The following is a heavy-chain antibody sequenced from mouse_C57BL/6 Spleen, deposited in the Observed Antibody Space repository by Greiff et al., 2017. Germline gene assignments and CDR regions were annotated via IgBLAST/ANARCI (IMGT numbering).Heavy chain of an antibody. J-gene: IGHJ2*01. CDR3: ARRGVTTTFDY. CDR1: GYTFTSYT. CDR2: INPSSGYT. Sequence: QVQLQQSGAELARPGASVKMSCKASGYTFTSYTMHWVKQRPGQGLEWIGYINPSSGYTKYNQKFKDKATLTADKSSSTAYRQLSSLTSEDSAVYYCARRGVTTTFDYWGQGTTLTVSS. V-gene: IGHV1-4*01. D-gene: IGHD2-2*01.